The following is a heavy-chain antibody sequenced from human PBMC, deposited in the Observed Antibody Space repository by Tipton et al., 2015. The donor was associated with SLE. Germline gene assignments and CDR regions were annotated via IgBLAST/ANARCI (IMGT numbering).Heavy chain of an antibody. CDR3: ARDKGY. CDR1: GGSISSGSYY. V-gene: IGHV4-61*02. CDR2: IYTSGST. J-gene: IGHJ4*02. Sequence: TLSLTCTVSGGSISSGSYYWSWIRQPAGKGLEWIGRIYTSGSTNYNPSLKSRVTISVDTSKNQFSLKLSSVTAADTAVYYCARDKGYWGQGTLVTASP.